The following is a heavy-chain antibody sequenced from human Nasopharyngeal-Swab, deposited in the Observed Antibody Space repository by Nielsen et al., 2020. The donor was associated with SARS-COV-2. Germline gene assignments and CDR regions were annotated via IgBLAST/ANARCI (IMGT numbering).Heavy chain of an antibody. CDR2: ISSSSSYT. CDR3: ASGGLEYSSSQGIDY. D-gene: IGHD6-6*01. J-gene: IGHJ4*02. Sequence: LSLTCTVSGGSISPYYWSWIRQAPGKGLEWVSYISSSSSYTNYADSVKGRFTTSRDNAKNSLYLQMNSLRAEDTAVYYCASGGLEYSSSQGIDYWGQGTLVTVSS. V-gene: IGHV3-11*06. CDR1: GGSISPYY.